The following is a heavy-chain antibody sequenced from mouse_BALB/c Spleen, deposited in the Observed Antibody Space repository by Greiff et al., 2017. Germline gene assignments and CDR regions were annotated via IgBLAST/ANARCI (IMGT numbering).Heavy chain of an antibody. CDR3: ARDYYGSSPYWYFDV. CDR1: GYAFSSSW. Sequence: VQLQQSGPELVKPGASVKISCKASGYAFSSSWMNWVKQRPGQGLEWIGRIYPGDGDTNYNGKFKGKATLTADKSSSTAYMQLSSLTSVDSAVYFCARDYYGSSPYWYFDVWGAGTTVTVSS. CDR2: IYPGDGDT. J-gene: IGHJ1*01. D-gene: IGHD1-1*01. V-gene: IGHV1-82*01.